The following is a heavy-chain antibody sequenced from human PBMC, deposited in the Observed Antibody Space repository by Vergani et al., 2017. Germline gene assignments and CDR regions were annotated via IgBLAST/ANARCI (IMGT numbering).Heavy chain of an antibody. Sequence: VQLVQSGAEVKKPGASVKVSCKASGYTFTSYYMHWVRQAPGQGLEWMGIINPSGGSTSYAQKFQGRVTMTRDTSTSTVYMELSSLRSEDTAVYYCARELGYCSSTSCAVGAFDIWGQGTMVTVSS. V-gene: IGHV1-46*03. CDR2: INPSGGST. J-gene: IGHJ3*02. CDR3: ARELGYCSSTSCAVGAFDI. D-gene: IGHD2-2*01. CDR1: GYTFTSYY.